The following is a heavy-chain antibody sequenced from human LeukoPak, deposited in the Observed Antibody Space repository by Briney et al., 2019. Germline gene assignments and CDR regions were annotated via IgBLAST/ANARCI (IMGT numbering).Heavy chain of an antibody. J-gene: IGHJ4*02. D-gene: IGHD5-12*01. Sequence: GGSLRLSCAASGFTFSSYGMRWVRQAPGKGLEWVAFIQYDATNKYYADSVKGRFTVSRDNSKSTLYLQMNSPRAEDTAVYYCAKDGDPYIVATTHFDYWGQGTLVTVSS. CDR1: GFTFSSYG. CDR2: IQYDATNK. V-gene: IGHV3-30*02. CDR3: AKDGDPYIVATTHFDY.